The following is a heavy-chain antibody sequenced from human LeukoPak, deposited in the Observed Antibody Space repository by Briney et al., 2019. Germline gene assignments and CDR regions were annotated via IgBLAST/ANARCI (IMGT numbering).Heavy chain of an antibody. CDR2: IYHSGST. CDR1: GYSISSGYY. Sequence: PSETLSLTCAVSGYSISSGYYWGWIRQPPGKGLEWIGSIYHSGSTYYNPSLKSRVTISVDTSKNQFFLKLSSVTAADTAVYYCARVPGGNYMDVWGKGTTVTVSS. J-gene: IGHJ6*03. V-gene: IGHV4-38-2*01. CDR3: ARVPGGNYMDV. D-gene: IGHD2-15*01.